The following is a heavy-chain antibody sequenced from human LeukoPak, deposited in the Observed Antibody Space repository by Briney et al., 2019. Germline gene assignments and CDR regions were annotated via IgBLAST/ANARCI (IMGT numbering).Heavy chain of an antibody. Sequence: PSETLSLTCTVSGGSISSSTYFWAWIRQPPGKGLEWIASIYYSGTTYYNPSLKSRVTISVDTSKNQFSLKLSSVTAADTAVYYGSYYDSSGYGLGAFDIWGQGTMVTASS. CDR1: GGSISSSTYF. V-gene: IGHV4-39*01. J-gene: IGHJ3*02. CDR2: IYYSGTT. CDR3: SYYDSSGYGLGAFDI. D-gene: IGHD3-22*01.